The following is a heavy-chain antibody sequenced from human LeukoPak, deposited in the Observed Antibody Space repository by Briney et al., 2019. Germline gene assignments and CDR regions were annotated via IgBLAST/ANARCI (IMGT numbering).Heavy chain of an antibody. CDR3: ARRRSGGSQDDAFDI. CDR1: GFTFSSYS. D-gene: IGHD2-15*01. CDR2: ISSSSSYI. J-gene: IGHJ3*02. Sequence: GGSLRLSCAASGFTFSSYSMNWVRQAPGKGLEWVSSISSSSSYIYYADSVKGRFTISRDNAKNSLYLQMNSLRAEDTAVYYCARRRSGGSQDDAFDIWGQGTMVTVSS. V-gene: IGHV3-21*01.